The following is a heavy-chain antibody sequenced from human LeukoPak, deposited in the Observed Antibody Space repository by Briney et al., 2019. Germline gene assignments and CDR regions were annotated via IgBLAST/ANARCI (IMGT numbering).Heavy chain of an antibody. CDR1: GFTFSSYG. J-gene: IGHJ4*02. CDR3: AKDRTYRQDYFDY. Sequence: GGSLRLSCAASGFTFSSYGMHWVRQAPGKGLEWVAVISYDGSNKYYADSVKGRFTISRDNSKNTLYLQMNSLRAEDTAVYYCAKDRTYRQDYFDYWGQGTLVTVSS. D-gene: IGHD4-11*01. CDR2: ISYDGSNK. V-gene: IGHV3-30*18.